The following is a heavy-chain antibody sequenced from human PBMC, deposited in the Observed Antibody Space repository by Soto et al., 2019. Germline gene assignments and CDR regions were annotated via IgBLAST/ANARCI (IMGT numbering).Heavy chain of an antibody. V-gene: IGHV3-11*01. CDR3: ARDDYFGSGSYDFGY. D-gene: IGHD3-10*01. J-gene: IGHJ4*02. CDR2: ISTSGSST. Sequence: QEQLVESGGHLDKPGGSLRLSCAASGFTFSDYYMTWIRQAPGKGLEWVSYISTSGSSTYYADSVKGRFTISRDNAEDSLYLQMNTLSAEDTAVYYCARDDYFGSGSYDFGYWGQGTLVTVSS. CDR1: GFTFSDYY.